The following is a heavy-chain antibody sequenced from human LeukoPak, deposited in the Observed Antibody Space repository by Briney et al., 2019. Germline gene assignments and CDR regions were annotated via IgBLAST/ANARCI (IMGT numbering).Heavy chain of an antibody. V-gene: IGHV1-8*01. CDR2: MNPNSGNT. CDR3: ARYGGSCGSTSCPYYFDY. J-gene: IGHJ4*02. D-gene: IGHD2-2*01. Sequence: ASVKVSCTASGYTFTSYDINWVRQATGQGLEWMGWMNPNSGNTGYAQKFQGRVTMTRNTSISTAYMELSSLRSEDTAVYYCARYGGSCGSTSCPYYFDYWGQGTLVTVSS. CDR1: GYTFTSYD.